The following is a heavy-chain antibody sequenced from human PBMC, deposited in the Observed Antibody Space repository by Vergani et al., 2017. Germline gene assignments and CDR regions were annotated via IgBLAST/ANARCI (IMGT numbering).Heavy chain of an antibody. Sequence: EVQLVESGGGLVQPGGSLRLSCAASGFTFSSYDMHWVRQATGKGLEWVSAIGTAGDTYYPGSVKGRFTISRENAKNSLYLQMNSLRAGDTAVYYCARQSIAAAGTYYYYMDVLGKGTTVTVSS. J-gene: IGHJ6*03. D-gene: IGHD6-13*01. CDR1: GFTFSSYD. V-gene: IGHV3-13*01. CDR2: IGTAGDT. CDR3: ARQSIAAAGTYYYYMDV.